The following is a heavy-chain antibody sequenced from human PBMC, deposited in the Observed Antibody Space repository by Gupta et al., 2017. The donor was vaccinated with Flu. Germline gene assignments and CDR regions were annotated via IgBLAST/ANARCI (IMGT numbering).Heavy chain of an antibody. V-gene: IGHV4-59*01. CDR1: GGSISSYY. Sequence: QVQLQESGPGLVKPSETLSLTCTVSGGSISSYYWSWIRQPPGKGLEWIGYIYFSGSTNYNPSRKSRVTISVDTSKNQFSLKLSSVTAADTAVYYCASKRIAAATLNAFDIWGQGTMVTVSS. J-gene: IGHJ3*02. CDR2: IYFSGST. D-gene: IGHD6-13*01. CDR3: ASKRIAAATLNAFDI.